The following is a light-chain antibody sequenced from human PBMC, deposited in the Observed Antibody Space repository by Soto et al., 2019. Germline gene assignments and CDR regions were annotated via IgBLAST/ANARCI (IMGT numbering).Light chain of an antibody. Sequence: EIVLTQSPGTLSLSPGERATLSCRASQSVSSAYLAWYQQIPGQAPRLLIYGASSRATGIPDRFRGSGSGPAFTLTISGLEPEDFAVYYCQQSGSSFYTFGQGTKLEIK. CDR2: GAS. CDR3: QQSGSSFYT. J-gene: IGKJ2*01. V-gene: IGKV3-20*01. CDR1: QSVSSAY.